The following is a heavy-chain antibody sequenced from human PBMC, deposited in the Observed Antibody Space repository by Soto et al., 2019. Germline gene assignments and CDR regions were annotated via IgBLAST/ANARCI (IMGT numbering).Heavy chain of an antibody. J-gene: IGHJ1*01. CDR3: ARENFTADHFDSAGYWPLHH. CDR2: IVPKFTTA. V-gene: IGHV1-69*06. CDR1: GGTFSEYG. Sequence: QVQLVQSGAEVKKPGSSVRVSCKASGGTFSEYGVSWARQAPGQGLEWMGGIVPKFTTAIYAQRFQGRVTITADRSTNTVYLRLGSLTSEDTAVYLCARENFTADHFDSAGYWPLHHWGQGSLVSVS. D-gene: IGHD3-22*01.